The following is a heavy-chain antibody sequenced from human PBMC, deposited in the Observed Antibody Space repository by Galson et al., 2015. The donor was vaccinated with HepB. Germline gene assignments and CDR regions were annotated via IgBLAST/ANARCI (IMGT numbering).Heavy chain of an antibody. Sequence: TLSLTCTVSGDSISSGGYYWSWIRQHPGKGLEWIGYIYYSGSTYYNPSLKSRVTISLDTSKNKFSLKLTSVTAADTAVYYCARELGGFCSGGLCQPQLWGQGTLVTVSS. J-gene: IGHJ4*02. CDR2: IYYSGST. CDR1: GDSISSGGYY. V-gene: IGHV4-31*03. CDR3: ARELGGFCSGGLCQPQL. D-gene: IGHD2-15*01.